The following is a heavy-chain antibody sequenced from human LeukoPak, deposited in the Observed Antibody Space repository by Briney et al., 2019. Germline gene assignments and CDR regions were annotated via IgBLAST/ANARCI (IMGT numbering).Heavy chain of an antibody. D-gene: IGHD3-22*01. J-gene: IGHJ4*02. CDR3: ASSPSYYYDSSGYYSWSYFDY. CDR1: GGSISSSSYY. Sequence: PSETLSLTCTVSGGSISSSSYYWGWIRQPPGKGLEWIGSIYYSGSTYYNLSLKSRVTISVDTSKNQFSLKLSSVTAADTAVYYCASSPSYYYDSSGYYSWSYFDYWGQGTLVTVSS. CDR2: IYYSGST. V-gene: IGHV4-39*07.